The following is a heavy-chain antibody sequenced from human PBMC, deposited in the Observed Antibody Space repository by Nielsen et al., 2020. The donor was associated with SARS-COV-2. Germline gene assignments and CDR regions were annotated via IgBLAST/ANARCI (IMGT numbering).Heavy chain of an antibody. V-gene: IGHV4-31*03. CDR3: ARGYYYYGSGSYYNFDY. CDR2: IYYSGST. J-gene: IGHJ4*02. D-gene: IGHD3-10*01. CDR1: GGSISSGGYY. Sequence: LRLSCTVSGGSISSGGYYWSWIRQHPGKGLEWIGYIYYSGSTYYNPSLKSRVTISVDTSKNQFSLKLSSVTAADTAVYYCARGYYYYGSGSYYNFDYWGQGTLVTVSS.